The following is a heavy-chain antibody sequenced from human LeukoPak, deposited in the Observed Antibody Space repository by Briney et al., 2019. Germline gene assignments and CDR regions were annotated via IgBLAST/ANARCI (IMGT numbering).Heavy chain of an antibody. V-gene: IGHV1-69*13. CDR1: GGTFSSYA. J-gene: IGHJ4*02. Sequence: ASVKVSCKASGGTFSSYAISWVRQAPGQGLEWMGGITPIFGTANYAQKFQGRVTITADESTSTAYMELSSLRSEDTAVYYCAISSGWHEKAFDYWGQGTLVTVSS. D-gene: IGHD6-19*01. CDR2: ITPIFGTA. CDR3: AISSGWHEKAFDY.